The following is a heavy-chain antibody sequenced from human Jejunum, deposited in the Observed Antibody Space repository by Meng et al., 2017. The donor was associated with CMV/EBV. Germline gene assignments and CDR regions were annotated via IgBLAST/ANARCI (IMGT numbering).Heavy chain of an antibody. CDR3: AGGPAPGSPTDY. CDR1: GASIGSSTFS. Sequence: VSGASIGSSTFSWVWLRQRPGKGLEWIVCVYNSGNTSYSPSLSSRVTISVDTSTHQFSLKVSSVTAADTAVYYCAGGPAPGSPTDYWGQGTLVTVSS. D-gene: IGHD1-1*01. V-gene: IGHV4-39*07. J-gene: IGHJ4*02. CDR2: VYNSGNT.